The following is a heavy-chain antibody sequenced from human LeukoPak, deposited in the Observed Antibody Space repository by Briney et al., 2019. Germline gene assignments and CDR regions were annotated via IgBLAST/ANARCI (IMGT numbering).Heavy chain of an antibody. CDR1: GGTFSSYA. J-gene: IGHJ4*02. V-gene: IGHV1-69*06. CDR2: IIPIFGTA. D-gene: IGHD2-15*01. CDR3: ARDRPIYCSGGSCYLLDY. Sequence: SVKVSCKASGGTFSSYAISWVRQAPGQGLEWMGGIIPIFGTANYAQKFQGRVTITADKSTSTAYMELSSLRSEDTAVYYCARDRPIYCSGGSCYLLDYWGQGTLVTVSS.